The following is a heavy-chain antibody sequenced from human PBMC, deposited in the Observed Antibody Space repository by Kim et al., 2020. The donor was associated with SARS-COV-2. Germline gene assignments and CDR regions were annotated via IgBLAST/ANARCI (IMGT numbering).Heavy chain of an antibody. J-gene: IGHJ4*02. D-gene: IGHD6-13*01. Sequence: YSHPSLKSRVPISVDTSKNQFSLKLSSVTAADTAVYYCARQWAAAADFDYWGQGTLVTVSS. CDR3: ARQWAAAADFDY. V-gene: IGHV4-39*01.